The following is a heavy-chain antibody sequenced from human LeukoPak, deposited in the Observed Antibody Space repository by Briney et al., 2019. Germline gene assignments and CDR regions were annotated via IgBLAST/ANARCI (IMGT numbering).Heavy chain of an antibody. D-gene: IGHD2-15*01. J-gene: IGHJ4*02. Sequence: GGSLRLSCTPSGYTLGDYAMSWVRQAPGKGVWWVGLFRSKAYGGTTKYAASVKGRSTISTDDSNSITYLQMNSLKTEDTAVYYCTRDDIDVDYWGQGTMVTVSS. CDR2: FRSKAYGGTT. CDR1: GYTLGDYA. V-gene: IGHV3-49*04. CDR3: TRDDIDVDY.